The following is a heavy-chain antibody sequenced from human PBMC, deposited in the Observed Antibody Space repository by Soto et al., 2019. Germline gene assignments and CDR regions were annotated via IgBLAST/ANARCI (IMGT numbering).Heavy chain of an antibody. CDR3: AKSPRGYSSSWYSDY. CDR1: GFTFSSYA. Sequence: GGSLRLSCAASGFTFSSYAMSWVRQAPGKGLEWVSAISGSGGSTYYADSVKGRFTISRDNSKNTLYLQMNSLRAEDTAVYYCAKSPRGYSSSWYSDYWGQGTLVTVSS. CDR2: ISGSGGST. D-gene: IGHD6-13*01. V-gene: IGHV3-23*01. J-gene: IGHJ4*02.